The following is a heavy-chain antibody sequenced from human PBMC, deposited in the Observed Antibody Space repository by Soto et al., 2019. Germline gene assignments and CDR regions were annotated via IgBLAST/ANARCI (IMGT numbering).Heavy chain of an antibody. D-gene: IGHD2-21*02. V-gene: IGHV4-4*02. CDR2: ISHDGTT. CDR1: SDSMSSGIW. CDR3: TRQSGCYQDS. Sequence: PSETLSLTCTVPSDSMSSGIWWSWVRQPPGNGLEWIGEISHDGTTNYNPSLKSRVTISLDKSRNKFSLNLTSVTAADTALYYCTRQSGCYQDSWGQGTLVTVSS. J-gene: IGHJ5*02.